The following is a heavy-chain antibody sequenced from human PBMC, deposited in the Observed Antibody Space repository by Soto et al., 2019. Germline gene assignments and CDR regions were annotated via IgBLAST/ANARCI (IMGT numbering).Heavy chain of an antibody. V-gene: IGHV3-23*01. D-gene: IGHD3-10*01. CDR3: AGRDANPSITMVRGVIIWALMYYYYGMDV. J-gene: IGHJ6*02. Sequence: GGSLRLSCAASGFTFSSYAMSWVRQAPGKGLEWVSAISGSGGSTYYADSVKGRFTISRDNSKNTLYLQMNSLRAEDTAVYYCAGRDANPSITMVRGVIIWALMYYYYGMDVWGQGTTVTVSS. CDR1: GFTFSSYA. CDR2: ISGSGGST.